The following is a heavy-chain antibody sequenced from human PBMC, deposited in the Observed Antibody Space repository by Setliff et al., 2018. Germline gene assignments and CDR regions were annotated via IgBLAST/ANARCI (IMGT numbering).Heavy chain of an antibody. CDR1: GFRISFREYW. CDR2: ISYSSGSI. J-gene: IGHJ4*02. Sequence: GGSLRLSCAASGFRISFREYWMFWVRQAPGKGLEWVAHISYSSGSISYADSVKGRFTISRDNAKNSLYLQMNSLRAEDTAVYYCASYCSSTSCPFDYWGQGTLVTVSS. V-gene: IGHV3-48*01. CDR3: ASYCSSTSCPFDY. D-gene: IGHD2-2*01.